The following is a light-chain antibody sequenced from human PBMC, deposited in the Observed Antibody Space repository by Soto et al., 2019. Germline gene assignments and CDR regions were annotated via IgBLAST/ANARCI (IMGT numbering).Light chain of an antibody. CDR1: QSVSSN. V-gene: IGKV3-15*01. J-gene: IGKJ4*01. CDR2: SAS. CDR3: QQYNNWPPT. Sequence: EIVMTQSPATLSVSPGERATLSCRASQSVSSNLAWYQQKLGQAPRLLIYSASTRATGIPARFSGSGSGTDFTLTISSLQSEDFSVYYCQQYNNWPPTFGGGTRVDIK.